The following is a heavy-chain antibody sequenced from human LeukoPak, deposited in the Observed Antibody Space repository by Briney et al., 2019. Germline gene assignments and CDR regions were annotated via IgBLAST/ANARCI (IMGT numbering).Heavy chain of an antibody. V-gene: IGHV3-23*01. CDR1: GFAFSSYA. CDR2: ISGSGGST. CDR3: AKDLSRDYYDSSGYFFQH. Sequence: PGGSLRLSCAASGFAFSSYAMSWVRQAPGKGLEWVSAISGSGGSTYYADSVKGRFTISRDNSKNTLYLQMNSLRAEDTAVYYCAKDLSRDYYDSSGYFFQHWGQGTLVTVSS. J-gene: IGHJ1*01. D-gene: IGHD3-22*01.